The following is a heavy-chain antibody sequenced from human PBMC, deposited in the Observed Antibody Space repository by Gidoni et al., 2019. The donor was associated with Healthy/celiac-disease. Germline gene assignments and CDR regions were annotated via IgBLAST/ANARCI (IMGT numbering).Heavy chain of an antibody. CDR3: ARAAGGYDSSGYYTKDWYFDL. D-gene: IGHD3-22*01. V-gene: IGHV1-69*02. CDR2: IIPILGIA. Sequence: QVQLVQSGAEVKKPGSSVKVSCKASGGTFSSYTIRWVRQAPGQGLEWMGRIIPILGIANYAQKFQGRVTITADKSPSTAYMELSSLRSEDTAVYYCARAAGGYDSSGYYTKDWYFDLWGRGTLVTVSS. J-gene: IGHJ2*01. CDR1: GGTFSSYT.